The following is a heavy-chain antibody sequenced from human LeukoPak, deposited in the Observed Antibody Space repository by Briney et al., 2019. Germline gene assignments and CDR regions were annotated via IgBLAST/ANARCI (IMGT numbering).Heavy chain of an antibody. Sequence: ASVKVSCKASGYTFTSYGISWVRQAPGHGLEWMAWISAYNGNTNFAQKFQGRVTMTTDTSTSTAYMELRSLRSDDTAVYYCARAGTAYGSGRWFDPWGQGSLVTVSS. V-gene: IGHV1-18*01. CDR2: ISAYNGNT. CDR3: ARAGTAYGSGRWFDP. D-gene: IGHD3-10*01. CDR1: GYTFTSYG. J-gene: IGHJ5*02.